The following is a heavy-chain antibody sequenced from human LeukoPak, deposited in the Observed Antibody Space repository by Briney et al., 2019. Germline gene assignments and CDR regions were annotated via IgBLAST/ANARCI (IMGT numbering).Heavy chain of an antibody. CDR3: ASYYDSSGYYYRYYYYMDV. CDR1: GGSISISSYY. V-gene: IGHV4-39*01. J-gene: IGHJ6*03. Sequence: PSETLSLTCSVSGGSISISSYYWGWIRQPPGKGLEWIGSIYYSGSTYYNPSLKSRVTISVDTSKNQFSLKLSSVTAADTAVYYCASYYDSSGYYYRYYYYMDVWGKGTTVTVSS. D-gene: IGHD3-22*01. CDR2: IYYSGST.